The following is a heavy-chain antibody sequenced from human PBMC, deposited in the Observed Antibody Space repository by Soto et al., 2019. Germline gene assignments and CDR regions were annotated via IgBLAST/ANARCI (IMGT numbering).Heavy chain of an antibody. Sequence: QVQLQQWGAGLLKTSETLSLTCAVYGESFSGYYWSWIRQPPGKGLEWIGEINHSGSTNYNPSLTSRVTRSVDKANNHFSLQLSSVTAAGMVEYYGEGHDIGVFSDFDAKDYCYDIDVWGQGTTVTGSS. D-gene: IGHD2-15*01. J-gene: IGHJ6*02. CDR1: GESFSGYY. V-gene: IGHV4-34*01. CDR3: EGHDIGVFSDFDAKDYCYDIDV. CDR2: INHSGST.